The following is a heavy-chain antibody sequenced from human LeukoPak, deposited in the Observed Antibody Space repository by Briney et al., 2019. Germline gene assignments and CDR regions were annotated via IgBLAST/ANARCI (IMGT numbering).Heavy chain of an antibody. CDR1: GGSISSGGYY. Sequence: SETLSLTCTVSGGSISSGGYYWSWIRQHPGKGLEWIGYIYYSGSTHYNPSLKSRVTISVDTSKNQFSLKLSSVTAADTAVYYCARIHRYCSGGACYVLDNWGQGTLVAVSS. CDR2: IYYSGST. J-gene: IGHJ4*02. D-gene: IGHD2-15*01. CDR3: ARIHRYCSGGACYVLDN. V-gene: IGHV4-31*03.